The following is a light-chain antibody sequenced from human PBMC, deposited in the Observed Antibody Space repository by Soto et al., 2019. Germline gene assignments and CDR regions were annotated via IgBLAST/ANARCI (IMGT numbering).Light chain of an antibody. CDR3: QHRSK. CDR2: AAS. Sequence: DIVLTQSPATLSFFPGERATLSCRASQSINTYLAWYQQRPGQAPRLLMSAASNRATGIPARFSGSGSGTDFTLTISSLEAEDFAVYYCQHRSKFGGGTKVEIK. V-gene: IGKV3-11*01. J-gene: IGKJ4*02. CDR1: QSINTY.